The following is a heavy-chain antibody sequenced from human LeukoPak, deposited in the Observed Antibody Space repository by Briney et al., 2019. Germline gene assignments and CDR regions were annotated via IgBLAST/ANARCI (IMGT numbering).Heavy chain of an antibody. Sequence: GGSLRLSCAASGFTFSNYAMSWVRQAPWKELEWVSSMSGSGGSTYYADSVKGRFTISRDNSRNTLYLQMNNLRAEDTALYYCAKNQGQWLVPVDYWGQGTLVTVSS. V-gene: IGHV3-23*01. D-gene: IGHD6-19*01. J-gene: IGHJ4*02. CDR2: MSGSGGST. CDR3: AKNQGQWLVPVDY. CDR1: GFTFSNYA.